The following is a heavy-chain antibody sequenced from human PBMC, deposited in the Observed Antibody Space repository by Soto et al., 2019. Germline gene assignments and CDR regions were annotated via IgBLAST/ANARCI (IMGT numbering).Heavy chain of an antibody. J-gene: IGHJ6*02. CDR2: IIPIFGTA. Sequence: GASVKVSCKASGGTFSSYAISWVRQAPGQGLEWMGGIIPIFGTANYAQKFQGRVTITADKSTSTAYMERSSLRSEDTAVYYCARDCSSTSCYTSGLYYYYGMDVWGQGTTVTVSS. CDR1: GGTFSSYA. V-gene: IGHV1-69*06. CDR3: ARDCSSTSCYTSGLYYYYGMDV. D-gene: IGHD2-2*02.